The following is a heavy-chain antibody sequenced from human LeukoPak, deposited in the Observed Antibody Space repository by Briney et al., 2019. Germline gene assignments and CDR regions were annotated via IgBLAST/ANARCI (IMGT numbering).Heavy chain of an antibody. CDR3: ARATSSGWYVNTVD. CDR1: GFTFSSYW. V-gene: IGHV3-74*01. J-gene: IGHJ4*02. D-gene: IGHD6-19*01. CDR2: INSDGSST. Sequence: GGSLRLSCAASGFTFSSYWMHWVRQAPGKGLVWVSRINSDGSSTSYADSVKGRFTIFRDNAKNTLYLQMNSLRAEDTAVYYCARATSSGWYVNTVDWGQGTLVTVSS.